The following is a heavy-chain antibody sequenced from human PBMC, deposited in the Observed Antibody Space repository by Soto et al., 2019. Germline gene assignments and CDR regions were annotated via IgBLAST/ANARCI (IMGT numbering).Heavy chain of an antibody. Sequence: ASVKVSCKASGYTFTGYYMHWVRQAPGQGLEWMGWINPNSGGTNYAQKFQGRVTMTRDTSISTAYMELSRLRSDDTAVYYCARLVGSSSSFGNWFDPWGQGTLVTVSS. CDR2: INPNSGGT. J-gene: IGHJ5*02. CDR3: ARLVGSSSSFGNWFDP. CDR1: GYTFTGYY. V-gene: IGHV1-2*02. D-gene: IGHD6-6*01.